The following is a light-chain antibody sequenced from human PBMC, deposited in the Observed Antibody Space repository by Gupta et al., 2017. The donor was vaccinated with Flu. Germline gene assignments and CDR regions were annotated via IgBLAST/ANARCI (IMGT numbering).Light chain of an antibody. CDR1: QEISPY. CDR2: AES. J-gene: IGKJ4*01. CDR3: QHGDQFPVT. V-gene: IGKV1-9*01. Sequence: PSLLSASVGDRVAMTCRASQEISPYLAWYQQKAGERPKLLIYAESTVHTAVPSRFSGSGSGTXFTLTIXSRQPEDFGIYYCQHGDQFPVTFGXGTKVEIK.